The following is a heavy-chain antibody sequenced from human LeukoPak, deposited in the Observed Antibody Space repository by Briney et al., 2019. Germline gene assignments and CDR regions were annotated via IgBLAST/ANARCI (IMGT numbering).Heavy chain of an antibody. Sequence: SGESLKISCKGSGYSFTSYWIGWVRQMPGKGLEWMGIIYPGDSDTTYSPSFQGQVTISADKSSNTAYLQWSSLKASDTAMYYCARMGGSSSWTHFDYWGQGTLVTVSS. D-gene: IGHD6-13*01. CDR2: IYPGDSDT. CDR1: GYSFTSYW. J-gene: IGHJ4*02. CDR3: ARMGGSSSWTHFDY. V-gene: IGHV5-51*01.